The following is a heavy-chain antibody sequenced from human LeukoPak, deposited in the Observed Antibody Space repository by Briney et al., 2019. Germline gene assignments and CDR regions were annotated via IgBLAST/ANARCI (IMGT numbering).Heavy chain of an antibody. CDR2: IKQDGSEK. J-gene: IGHJ4*02. CDR1: GFTFSNAW. Sequence: KAGGSLRLSCAASGFTFSNAWMSWVRQAPGKGLEWVANIKQDGSEKYYVDSVKGRFTISRDNAKNSLYLQMNSLRAEDTAVYYCARESGYYYDSSGYIWGQGTLVTVSS. V-gene: IGHV3-7*01. CDR3: ARESGYYYDSSGYI. D-gene: IGHD3-22*01.